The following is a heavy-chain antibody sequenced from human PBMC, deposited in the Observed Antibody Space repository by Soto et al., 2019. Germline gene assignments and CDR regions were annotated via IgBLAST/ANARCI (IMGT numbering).Heavy chain of an antibody. V-gene: IGHV1-18*01. CDR1: GYTFTSYG. CDR3: ARDSPPVDY. J-gene: IGHJ4*02. CDR2: ISAYNGNT. Sequence: QVQLVQSGAEVKKPGASVKVSCKASGYTFTSYGISWVRQXXGQGLEWMGWISAYNGNTKYAQKLQGRVTMTTDTSXSTAXXXLRXLRXDDTAVYYCARDSPPVDYWGQGTLVTVSS.